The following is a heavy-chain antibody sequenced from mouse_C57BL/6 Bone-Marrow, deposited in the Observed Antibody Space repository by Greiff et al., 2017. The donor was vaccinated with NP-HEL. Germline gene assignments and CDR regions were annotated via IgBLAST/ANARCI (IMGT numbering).Heavy chain of an antibody. CDR2: IRSKSNNYAT. J-gene: IGHJ1*03. V-gene: IGHV10-1*01. D-gene: IGHD4-1*01. Sequence: EVMLVESGGGLVQPKGSLKLSCAASGFSFNTYAMNWVRQAPGKGLEWVARIRSKSNNYATYYADSVKDRFTISRDDSESMLYLQMNNLKTEDTAMYYCVRPANWYWYFDVWGTGTTVTVSS. CDR1: GFSFNTYA. CDR3: VRPANWYWYFDV.